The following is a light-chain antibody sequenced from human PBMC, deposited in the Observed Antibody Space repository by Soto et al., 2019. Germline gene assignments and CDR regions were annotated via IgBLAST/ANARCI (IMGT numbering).Light chain of an antibody. V-gene: IGKV1-39*01. CDR2: AAS. Sequence: DIQMTQSPSSLSASVGDRVTITCRASQGISTYLNCYQQKPGKAPKLLIYAASSLQSGVPSRFSGSGSETDFTLTISSLQPEDFATYSRQQSYSTTWTFGQGTKVDIK. CDR1: QGISTY. CDR3: QQSYSTTWT. J-gene: IGKJ1*01.